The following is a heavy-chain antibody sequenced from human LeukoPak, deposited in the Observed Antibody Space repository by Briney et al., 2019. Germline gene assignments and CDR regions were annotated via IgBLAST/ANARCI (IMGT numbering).Heavy chain of an antibody. J-gene: IGHJ4*02. CDR2: IKSKTDGETT. Sequence: GGSLRLSCAASGFTFTNYVMNWVRQAPGKGPEWVGRIKSKTDGETTDYAAPVKGRFTISRDDSKSTLYLQMNSLQTEDTAVYYCTTDDRHSDDYWGQGTLVTVSS. CDR3: TTDDRHSDDY. D-gene: IGHD3-22*01. V-gene: IGHV3-15*07. CDR1: GFTFTNYV.